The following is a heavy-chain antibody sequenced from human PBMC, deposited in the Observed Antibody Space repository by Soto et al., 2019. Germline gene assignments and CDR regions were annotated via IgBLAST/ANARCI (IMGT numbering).Heavy chain of an antibody. CDR2: ISGSDGST. CDR3: AKDRERDAWYEDY. D-gene: IGHD6-13*01. J-gene: IGHJ4*02. V-gene: IGHV3-23*01. Sequence: GGSLRLSCVASGFSFSSYAMSWVRQAPGKGLEWVSVISGSDGSTYYADSVKGRFTISRDNSKNTLYLQMNSLRAEDTAVYYCAKDRERDAWYEDYWGQGTPVTVYS. CDR1: GFSFSSYA.